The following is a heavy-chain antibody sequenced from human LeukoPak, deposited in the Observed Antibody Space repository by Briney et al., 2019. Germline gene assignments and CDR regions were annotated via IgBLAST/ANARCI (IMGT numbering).Heavy chain of an antibody. J-gene: IGHJ6*04. CDR2: IIPIFGTA. CDR1: GGTFSSYA. V-gene: IGHV1-69*01. Sequence: GSSVKVSCTASGGTFSSYAISWVRQAPGQGLEWMGGIIPIFGTANYAQKFQGRVTITADESTSTAYMELSSLRSEDTAVYYCARAHTHLTGYYTGYYGMDVWGKGTTVTVSS. D-gene: IGHD3-9*01. CDR3: ARAHTHLTGYYTGYYGMDV.